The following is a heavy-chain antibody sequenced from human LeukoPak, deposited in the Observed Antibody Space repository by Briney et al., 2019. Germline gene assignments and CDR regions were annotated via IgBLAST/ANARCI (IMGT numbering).Heavy chain of an antibody. CDR3: ARAGLELEAIDY. V-gene: IGHV3-48*03. Sequence: GGSLRLSCAASGFTFSSYEMNWVRQAPGKGLEWVSYISSSGSTIYYADSVKGRFTISRDNAKNSLYLQMNSLRAEDTAVYYCARAGLELEAIDYWGQGTLVTVSS. CDR1: GFTFSSYE. D-gene: IGHD1-7*01. J-gene: IGHJ4*02. CDR2: ISSSGSTI.